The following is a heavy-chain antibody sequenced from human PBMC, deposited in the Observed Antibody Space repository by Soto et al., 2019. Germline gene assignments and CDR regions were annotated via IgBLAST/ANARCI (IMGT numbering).Heavy chain of an antibody. CDR2: ISYDGSNK. Sequence: PGVSLRLSCVAAGFTFGDYTMSWCRQAPGGGLECVAVISYDGSNKYYADFVKGRFAITRDNSKSTLYLKMNSRRAEDTAVYYCARTFEVDIVATMSGSGSRSHYYGMGVWGQGTTVSVSS. V-gene: IGHV3-30*09. J-gene: IGHJ6*02. CDR1: GFTFGDYT. D-gene: IGHD5-12*01. CDR3: ARTFEVDIVATMSGSGSRSHYYGMGV.